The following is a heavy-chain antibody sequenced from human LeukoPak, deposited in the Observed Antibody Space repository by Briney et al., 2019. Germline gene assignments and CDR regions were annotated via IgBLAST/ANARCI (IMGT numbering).Heavy chain of an antibody. CDR3: AKAGGWRDSQRLYMDV. CDR2: IKTKTDGETT. CDR1: GLTFSNAW. D-gene: IGHD6-19*01. Sequence: GGSLRLSCAASGLTFSNAWMSWVRQAPGQGLEWVARIKTKTDGETTEYAAPVKGRFTISRDDSKNTLYLQMNSLKTEDTAVYYCAKAGGWRDSQRLYMDVWGKGTTVTVSS. J-gene: IGHJ6*03. V-gene: IGHV3-15*01.